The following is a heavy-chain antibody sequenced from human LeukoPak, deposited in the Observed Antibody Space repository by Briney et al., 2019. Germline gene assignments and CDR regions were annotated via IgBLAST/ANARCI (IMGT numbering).Heavy chain of an antibody. D-gene: IGHD1-26*01. J-gene: IGHJ3*02. CDR3: AKDRWSGSHNAFDI. CDR1: GFTFSSYA. V-gene: IGHV3-23*01. CDR2: VSGSGGST. Sequence: GSLRLSCAASGFTFSSYAMSWVRQAPGKGLEWVSAVSGSGGSTYYADFVKGRFTISRDNSKNTLYLQMNSLRAEDTAVYYCAKDRWSGSHNAFDIWGQGTMVTVSS.